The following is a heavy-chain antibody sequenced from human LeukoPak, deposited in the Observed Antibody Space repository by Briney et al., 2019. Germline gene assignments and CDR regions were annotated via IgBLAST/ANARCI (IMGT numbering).Heavy chain of an antibody. J-gene: IGHJ4*02. D-gene: IGHD6-19*01. CDR2: ISGSGGST. V-gene: IGHV3-23*01. Sequence: GGSLRLSCAASGFTFSSYAMSWVRQAPGKGLEWVSAISGSGGSTYYADSVKGRFAISRDNSKNTLYLQMNSLRAEDTAVYYCAKDLSSGWYSSDYWGQGTLVTVSS. CDR3: AKDLSSGWYSSDY. CDR1: GFTFSSYA.